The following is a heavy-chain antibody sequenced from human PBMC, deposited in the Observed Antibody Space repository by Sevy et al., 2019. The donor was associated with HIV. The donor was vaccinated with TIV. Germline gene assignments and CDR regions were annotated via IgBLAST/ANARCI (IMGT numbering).Heavy chain of an antibody. CDR1: GFTFSSYW. J-gene: IGHJ6*02. D-gene: IGHD2-2*01. CDR2: IKKDGSEK. CDR3: ARDCSSTNCLWGLDV. V-gene: IGHV3-7*03. Sequence: GGSLRLSCAASGFTFSSYWMSWVRQAPGKGLEWVANIKKDGSEKYYVDSVKGRFTISRDNAKNSRYLQMNSLRVEDMAMYYCARDCSSTNCLWGLDVWGQGTTVTVSS.